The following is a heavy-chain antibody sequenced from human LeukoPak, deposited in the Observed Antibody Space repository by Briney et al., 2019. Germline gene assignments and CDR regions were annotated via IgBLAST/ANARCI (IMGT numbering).Heavy chain of an antibody. V-gene: IGHV3-23*01. D-gene: IGHD6-13*01. CDR2: ISGSGGST. Sequence: GGSLRLSCAACGFTLSCYAMSWVRQAPGKGLEWVSAISGSGGSTYYADSVKGRFTISRDNSKNTLYLQMNSLRAEDTAVYYCAKGTYSSSWYYFDYWGQGTLVTVSS. CDR3: AKGTYSSSWYYFDY. J-gene: IGHJ4*02. CDR1: GFTLSCYA.